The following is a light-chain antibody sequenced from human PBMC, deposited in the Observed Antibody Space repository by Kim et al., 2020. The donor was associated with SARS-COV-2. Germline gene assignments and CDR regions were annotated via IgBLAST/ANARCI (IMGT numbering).Light chain of an antibody. CDR2: GKN. CDR3: NSRDSSGNHWV. J-gene: IGLJ3*02. V-gene: IGLV3-19*01. Sequence: AMGKTVRITCQGDSLRRYYASWYQQEPGQAPVLVIYGKNNRPSGIPDRFSGSSSGNTASLTITGAQAEDEADYYCNSRDSSGNHWVFGGGTQLTVL. CDR1: SLRRYY.